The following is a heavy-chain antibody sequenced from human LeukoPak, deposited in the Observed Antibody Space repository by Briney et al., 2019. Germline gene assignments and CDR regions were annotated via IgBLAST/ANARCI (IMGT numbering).Heavy chain of an antibody. CDR2: IYYSGST. CDR1: GGSISSYY. CDR3: ARAAGGSRPHAFDI. D-gene: IGHD3-16*01. V-gene: IGHV4-59*01. Sequence: SETLSLTCTVSGGSISSYYWSWIRQPPGKGLEWIGYIYYSGSTNYNPSLKSRVTISVDTSKNQFSLKLSSVTAADTAVYYCARAAGGSRPHAFDIWGQGTMVTVSS. J-gene: IGHJ3*02.